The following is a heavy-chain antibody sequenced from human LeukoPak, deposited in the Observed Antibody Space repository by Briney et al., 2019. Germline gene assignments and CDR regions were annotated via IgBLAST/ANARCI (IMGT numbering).Heavy chain of an antibody. CDR3: ARLPGGDSSSVVAFDI. D-gene: IGHD2-21*02. Sequence: SETLSLTCTVSGYSISSGYYWGWIRQPPGKGLEWIGSIYHSGSTYYNPSLKSRVTISVDTSKNQFSLNLRSVTAADTAVYYCARLPGGDSSSVVAFDIWGQGTMVTVSS. J-gene: IGHJ3*02. CDR1: GYSISSGYY. V-gene: IGHV4-38-2*02. CDR2: IYHSGST.